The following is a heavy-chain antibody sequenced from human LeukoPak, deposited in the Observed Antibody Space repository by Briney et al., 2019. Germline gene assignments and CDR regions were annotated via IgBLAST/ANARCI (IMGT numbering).Heavy chain of an antibody. D-gene: IGHD2-21*02. CDR1: GFTFSSYA. Sequence: PGGSLRLSCAASGFTFSSYAMTWVRQAPGKGLEWVSTITSSNAPTNYEDSVKGRFTISRDNSRNTLYLQMNSLRAEDTAIYYCAKSCGGDCYYCDYWGQGTLVTVSS. J-gene: IGHJ4*02. V-gene: IGHV3-23*01. CDR2: ITSSNAPT. CDR3: AKSCGGDCYYCDY.